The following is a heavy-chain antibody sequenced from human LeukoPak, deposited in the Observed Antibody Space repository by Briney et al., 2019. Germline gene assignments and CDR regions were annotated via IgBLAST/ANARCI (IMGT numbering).Heavy chain of an antibody. Sequence: TLSLTCTVSGGSISSGGYYWSWIRQHPGKGLEWIGYIYYSGSTYYNPSLKSRVTISVDTSKNQFSLKLSSVTAADTAVYYCARSPPAPYDYGDYSYYFDYWGQGTLVTVSS. CDR3: ARSPPAPYDYGDYSYYFDY. CDR1: GGSISSGGYY. CDR2: IYYSGST. V-gene: IGHV4-31*03. J-gene: IGHJ4*02. D-gene: IGHD4-17*01.